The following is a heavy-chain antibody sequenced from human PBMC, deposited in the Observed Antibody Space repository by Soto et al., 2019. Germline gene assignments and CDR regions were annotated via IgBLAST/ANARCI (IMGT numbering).Heavy chain of an antibody. V-gene: IGHV4-30-4*01. Sequence: PSETLSLTCTVSGGSISSGDYYWSWIRQPPGKGLEWIGYIYYSGSTYYKPSLKGRLTISVDTSKNQFSLKLSSVTAADTAVYYCARTTFGVVYYWGQGTLVTVSS. CDR3: ARTTFGVVYY. CDR1: GGSISSGDYY. D-gene: IGHD3-3*01. CDR2: IYYSGST. J-gene: IGHJ4*02.